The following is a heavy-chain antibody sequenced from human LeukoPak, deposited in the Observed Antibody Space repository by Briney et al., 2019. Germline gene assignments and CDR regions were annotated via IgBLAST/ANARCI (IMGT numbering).Heavy chain of an antibody. V-gene: IGHV3-73*01. CDR1: GFTFSGSA. CDR2: IRSKADSYTT. D-gene: IGHD6-13*01. J-gene: IGHJ1*01. Sequence: GGSLKLSCAAAGFTFSGSAMHWVRQASGKWLEWLDRIRSKADSYTTAYAASVKGRFIASRDDSKHTAYLQMNSLKTAATVVYYCRAAADLNDYWGKGTLVTVSS. CDR3: RAAADLNDY.